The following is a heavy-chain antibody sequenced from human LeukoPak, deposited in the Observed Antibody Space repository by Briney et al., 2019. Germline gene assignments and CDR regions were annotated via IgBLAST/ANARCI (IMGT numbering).Heavy chain of an antibody. CDR2: IYYSGST. D-gene: IGHD1-26*01. J-gene: IGHJ5*02. CDR1: GGSISSSGYY. V-gene: IGHV4-39*01. CDR3: ARHEYSGSYYGLSWFDP. Sequence: PSETLSLTCTVSGGSISSSGYYWGWLRQPPGTGLEWIASIYYSGSTYYNPSRKSRVTISVDTSKNQLSLKLSSLTAADTAVYYCARHEYSGSYYGLSWFDPWGQGTLVTVSS.